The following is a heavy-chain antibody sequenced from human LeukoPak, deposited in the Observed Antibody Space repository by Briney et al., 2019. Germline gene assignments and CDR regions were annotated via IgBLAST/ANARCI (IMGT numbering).Heavy chain of an antibody. V-gene: IGHV3-73*01. D-gene: IGHD3-22*01. J-gene: IGHJ4*02. CDR1: GFTFSGSA. Sequence: GGSLKLSCAVAGFTFSGSAIHWVRQASGKGLEWVGRIRSKANNYATVYPASVRGRFTISRDDSKNTAYLHMNSLKTEDTAVYYCTRHAKDYYDSSGYLREDFDYWGQETLVTVSS. CDR3: TRHAKDYYDSSGYLREDFDY. CDR2: IRSKANNYAT.